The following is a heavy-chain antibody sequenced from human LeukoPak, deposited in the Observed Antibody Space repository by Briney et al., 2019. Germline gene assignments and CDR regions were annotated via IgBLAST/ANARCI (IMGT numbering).Heavy chain of an antibody. CDR1: GGPISSYY. D-gene: IGHD5-24*01. J-gene: IGHJ4*02. CDR2: IYYSGST. V-gene: IGHV4-59*01. CDR3: ARTPIEMATTYYFDY. Sequence: SETLSLTCTVSGGPISSYYWSWIRQPPGKGLEWIGYIYYSGSTNYNPSLKSLVTISVGTSKNQFSLKLSSVTAADTAVYYCARTPIEMATTYYFDYWGQGTLVTVSS.